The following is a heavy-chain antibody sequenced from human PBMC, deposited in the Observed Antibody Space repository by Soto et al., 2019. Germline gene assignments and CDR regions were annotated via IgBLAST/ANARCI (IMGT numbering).Heavy chain of an antibody. D-gene: IGHD6-13*01. J-gene: IGHJ4*02. CDR1: GCSISSYY. Sequence: SETLSLTCTVSGCSISSYYWSGIRQPAGKGLEWIGRIYTSGSTNYNPSLKSRVTMSVDTSKNQFSLKLSSVTAADTAVYYCETDRYSSRWYHDYWGQGTLVTVSS. V-gene: IGHV4-4*07. CDR3: ETDRYSSRWYHDY. CDR2: IYTSGST.